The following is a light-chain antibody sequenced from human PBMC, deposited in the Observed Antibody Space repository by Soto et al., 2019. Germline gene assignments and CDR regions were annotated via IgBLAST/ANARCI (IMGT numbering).Light chain of an antibody. V-gene: IGKV3-15*01. J-gene: IGKJ2*01. CDR1: QSVDRK. Sequence: EIVMTQSPATLSLSPGERGTLSCRASQSVDRKLLWLQQKPGQAPRLLVYDGSSRASGIPARFSGSGSGTEFTHTISSLQSEDFAVYYCLPYYNWPYTFGPGTKLEIK. CDR3: LPYYNWPYT. CDR2: DGS.